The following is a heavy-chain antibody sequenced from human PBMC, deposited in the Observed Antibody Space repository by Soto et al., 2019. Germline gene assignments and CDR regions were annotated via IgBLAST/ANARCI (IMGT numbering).Heavy chain of an antibody. J-gene: IGHJ4*02. CDR2: IKQDGSEK. V-gene: IGHV3-7*01. CDR1: VFTFSSYW. D-gene: IGHD5-12*01. Sequence: GGSLRLSCAVSVFTFSSYWMSWVRQAPGKGLEWVANIKQDGSEKYYVDSVKGRFTISRDNAKNSLYLQMNSLRAEDTALYYCARGYSDYDSLDYWGQGTLVTVSS. CDR3: ARGYSDYDSLDY.